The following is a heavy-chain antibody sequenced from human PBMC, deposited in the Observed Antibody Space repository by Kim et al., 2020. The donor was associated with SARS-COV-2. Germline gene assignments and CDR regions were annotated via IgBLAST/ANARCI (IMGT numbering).Heavy chain of an antibody. V-gene: IGHV4-31*03. D-gene: IGHD3-10*01. CDR3: ARGRYYDFDY. Sequence: SETLSLTCTVSGGSISSGGYYWSWIRQHPGKGLEWIGYIYYSGSTYYNPSLKSRVTISVDTSKNQFSLKLSSVTAADTAVYYCARGRYYDFDYWGQGTLVTVSS. CDR2: IYYSGST. CDR1: GGSISSGGYY. J-gene: IGHJ4*02.